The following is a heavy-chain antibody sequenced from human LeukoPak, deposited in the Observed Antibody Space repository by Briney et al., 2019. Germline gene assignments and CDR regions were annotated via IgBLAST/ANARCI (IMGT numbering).Heavy chain of an antibody. Sequence: GESLKISCKGSGYSFTSYWIGWVRQMPGKGLEWMGIIYPGDSDTRYSPSFQGQVTISADKSISTAYLQWSSLKASDTAMYYCARRAWGSYCSSTSCPWYFDYWGQGTLVTVSS. V-gene: IGHV5-51*01. J-gene: IGHJ4*02. CDR2: IYPGDSDT. CDR1: GYSFTSYW. CDR3: ARRAWGSYCSSTSCPWYFDY. D-gene: IGHD2-2*01.